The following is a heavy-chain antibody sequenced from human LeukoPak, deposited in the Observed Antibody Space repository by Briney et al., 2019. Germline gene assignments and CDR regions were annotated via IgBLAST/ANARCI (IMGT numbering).Heavy chain of an antibody. CDR1: GFTVSSNY. V-gene: IGHV3-66*01. D-gene: IGHD2-2*01. J-gene: IGHJ6*02. Sequence: PGGSLRLSCAASGFTVSSNYMSWVRQAPGKGREWVSVIYSGGSTYYADSVKGRLTISRDNSKNTLYLQMNSLRAEDTAVYYCAREVYCSSTSCYGMDVWGQGTTVTVSS. CDR3: AREVYCSSTSCYGMDV. CDR2: IYSGGST.